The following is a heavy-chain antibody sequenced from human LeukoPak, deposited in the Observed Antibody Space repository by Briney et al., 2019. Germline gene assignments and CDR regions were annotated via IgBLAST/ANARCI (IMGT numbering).Heavy chain of an antibody. V-gene: IGHV4-34*01. CDR2: INHSGST. CDR3: ARATAVAGTSMFDY. J-gene: IGHJ4*02. Sequence: PSEALSLTCAVYGGSFSGYYWSWIRQPPGKGLEWIGEINHSGSTNYNPSLKSRVTISVDTSKNQFSLKLSSVTAADTAVYYCARATAVAGTSMFDYWGQGTLVTVSS. D-gene: IGHD6-19*01. CDR1: GGSFSGYY.